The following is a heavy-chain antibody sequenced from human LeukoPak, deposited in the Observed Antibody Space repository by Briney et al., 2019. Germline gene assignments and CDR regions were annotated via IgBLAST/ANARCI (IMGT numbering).Heavy chain of an antibody. CDR1: GFTFSSYW. CDR2: IKQDGSEK. CDR3: ARDLNRYGRDGYTPHYY. V-gene: IGHV3-7*01. J-gene: IGHJ4*02. Sequence: PGGSLRLSCAASGFTFSSYWMSWVRQAPGKGLEWVANIKQDGSEKYYVDSVKGRFTISRDNAKNSLYLQMNSLRAEDTAVYYCARDLNRYGRDGYTPHYYWGQGTLVTVSS. D-gene: IGHD5-24*01.